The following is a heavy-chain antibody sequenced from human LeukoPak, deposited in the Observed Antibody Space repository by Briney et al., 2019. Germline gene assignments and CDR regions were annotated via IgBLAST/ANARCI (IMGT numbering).Heavy chain of an antibody. CDR1: GGSISSGSYY. J-gene: IGHJ4*02. CDR2: IYTSGST. Sequence: SETLSLTCTVSGGSISSGSYYWSWIRQPAGKGLEWIGRIYTSGSTNYNPSLKSRVTISVDTSKNQFSLKLSSVTAADTAVYYCARDAYYGSGSPPVWYYFDYWGQGTLVTVSS. V-gene: IGHV4-61*02. D-gene: IGHD3-10*01. CDR3: ARDAYYGSGSPPVWYYFDY.